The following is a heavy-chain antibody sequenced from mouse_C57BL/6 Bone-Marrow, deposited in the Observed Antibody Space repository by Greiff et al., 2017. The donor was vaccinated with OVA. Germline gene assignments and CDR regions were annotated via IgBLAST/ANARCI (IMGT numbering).Heavy chain of an antibody. J-gene: IGHJ2*01. CDR1: GYTFTDYN. D-gene: IGHD1-1*01. CDR2: INPNNGGT. V-gene: IGHV1-22*01. Sequence: EVQLQQSGPELVKPGASVKMSCKASGYTFTDYNMHWVKQSHGKSLEWIGYINPNNGGTSYNQKFKGKATLTVNKSSSTAYMELRSLTSEDSAVYYCARGGPTVVGFDYWGQGTTLTVSS. CDR3: ARGGPTVVGFDY.